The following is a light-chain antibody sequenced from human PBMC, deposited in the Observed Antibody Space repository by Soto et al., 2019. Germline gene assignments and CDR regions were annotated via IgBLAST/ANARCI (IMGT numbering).Light chain of an antibody. Sequence: EIVMTQSPATLSVSPGYRATLSCRASQSVSSSYLAWYQQKTGQAPGLLIYGASSRATGIPDRFSGSGYGTDFTLTISRLETEDFAVYYCQQYGRSPWTFGQGTKVDIK. CDR1: QSVSSSY. CDR2: GAS. J-gene: IGKJ1*01. CDR3: QQYGRSPWT. V-gene: IGKV3-20*01.